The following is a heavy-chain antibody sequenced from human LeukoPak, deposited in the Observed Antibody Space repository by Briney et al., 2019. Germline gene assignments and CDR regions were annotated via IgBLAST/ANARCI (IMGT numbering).Heavy chain of an antibody. D-gene: IGHD6-19*01. CDR3: ARDWRIAVALGPISN. CDR2: ISYDGSNK. Sequence: GGPLRLSCAASGFTFSSYAMHWVRQAPGKGLEWVAVISYDGSNKYYADSVKGRFTISRDNSKNTLYLQMNSLRAEDTAVYYCARDWRIAVALGPISNWGQGTLVTVSS. CDR1: GFTFSSYA. J-gene: IGHJ4*02. V-gene: IGHV3-30*04.